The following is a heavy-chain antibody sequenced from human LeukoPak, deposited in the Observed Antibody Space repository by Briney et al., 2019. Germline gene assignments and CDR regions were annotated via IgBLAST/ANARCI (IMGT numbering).Heavy chain of an antibody. CDR3: AKDLGIGYSSSSAFDP. CDR2: ITGSGGST. V-gene: IGHV3-23*01. J-gene: IGHJ5*02. D-gene: IGHD6-6*01. Sequence: GGSLRLSCAASGFTFSSSVMSWVRQAPGKGLEWVSAITGSGGSTYYVDSVKGRFTISRDNSKNTLYLQMDSLRAEDTAVYYCAKDLGIGYSSSSAFDPWGQGTLVTVSS. CDR1: GFTFSSSV.